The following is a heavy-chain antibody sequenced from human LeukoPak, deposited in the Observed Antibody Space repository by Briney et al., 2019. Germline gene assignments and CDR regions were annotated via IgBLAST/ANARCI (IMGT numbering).Heavy chain of an antibody. CDR2: IYYSGTT. J-gene: IGHJ4*02. D-gene: IGHD1-26*01. CDR3: ARASGSQHDY. Sequence: SETLSLTCAVSGASVIINNWWSWVRQPSGKELEWIGYIYYSGTTNYNPSHKSRVTISVDTSKNQFSLKLSSGTPADTAVYYCARASGSQHDYWGQGTLVTVSS. CDR1: GASVIINNW. V-gene: IGHV4-4*02.